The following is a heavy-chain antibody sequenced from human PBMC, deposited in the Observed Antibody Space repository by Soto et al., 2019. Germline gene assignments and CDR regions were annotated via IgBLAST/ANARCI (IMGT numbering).Heavy chain of an antibody. V-gene: IGHV3-72*01. CDR2: TRNKANSYTT. Sequence: GGSLRLSCAASGFTFSDHYMDWVRQAPGKGLEWVGRTRNKANSYTTEYAASVKGRFTISRDDSKNSLYLQMNSLKTEDTAVYYCARLLGPYYPTRGEYGMDVWGQGTTVTVSS. J-gene: IGHJ6*02. CDR1: GFTFSDHY. D-gene: IGHD3-10*01. CDR3: ARLLGPYYPTRGEYGMDV.